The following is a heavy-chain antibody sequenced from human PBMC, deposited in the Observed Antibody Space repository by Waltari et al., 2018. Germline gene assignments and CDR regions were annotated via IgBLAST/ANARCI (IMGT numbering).Heavy chain of an antibody. CDR1: GYTFTGYY. CDR3: ARDSNWGQSQGASMDV. D-gene: IGHD7-27*01. Sequence: QVQLVQSGAEVKKPGASVKVSCKASGYTFTGYYMHWVRQAPGQGLEWMGRINPNSGGTNYAQKFQGRVTMTRDTSISTAYMELSRLRSDDTAVYYCARDSNWGQSQGASMDVWGKGTTVTVSS. V-gene: IGHV1-2*06. J-gene: IGHJ6*04. CDR2: INPNSGGT.